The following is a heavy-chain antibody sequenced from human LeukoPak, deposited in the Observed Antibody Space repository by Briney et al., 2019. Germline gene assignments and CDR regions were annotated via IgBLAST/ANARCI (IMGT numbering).Heavy chain of an antibody. J-gene: IGHJ3*02. CDR3: ARFYGGNSGMLPRATFDI. CDR1: GGSISSGGYY. Sequence: SETLSLTCTVSGGSISSGGYYWSWIRQHPGKGLEWDGYIYYSGSTYYNPSLRSRVTMSVDMSKNQFSLKLNSVTAADTAVYYCARFYGGNSGMLPRATFDIWGQGTMVTVSS. CDR2: IYYSGST. D-gene: IGHD4-23*01. V-gene: IGHV4-31*03.